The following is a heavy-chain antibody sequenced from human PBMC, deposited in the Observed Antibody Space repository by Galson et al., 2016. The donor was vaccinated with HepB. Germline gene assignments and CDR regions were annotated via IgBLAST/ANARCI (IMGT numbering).Heavy chain of an antibody. V-gene: IGHV3-74*01. CDR3: TRVKVGAPGGMDV. CDR2: INSDGSVT. Sequence: SLRLSCAVSGFDLSNYEMNWVRQAPGKGLVWVSRINSDGSVTRYADSVKGRLTISRDNAENTLYLRMNSLRAEDTALYYCTRVKVGAPGGMDVWGHGTTVTVSS. J-gene: IGHJ6*02. CDR1: GFDLSNYE. D-gene: IGHD1-26*01.